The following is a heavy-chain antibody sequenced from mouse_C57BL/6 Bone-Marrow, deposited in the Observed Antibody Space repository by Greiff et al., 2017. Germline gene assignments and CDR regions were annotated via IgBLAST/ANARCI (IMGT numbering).Heavy chain of an antibody. Sequence: EVQLPQSGPELVKPGASVKISCKASGYTFTDYYMNWVKQSHGQSLEWIGDINPNNGGTSYNQKFKGKATLTVDKSSSTAYMELRSLTSEDSAVYYCARDGYYVPYYYAMDYGGQGTSVTVSS. CDR2: INPNNGGT. CDR1: GYTFTDYY. V-gene: IGHV1-26*01. CDR3: ARDGYYVPYYYAMDY. J-gene: IGHJ4*01. D-gene: IGHD2-3*01.